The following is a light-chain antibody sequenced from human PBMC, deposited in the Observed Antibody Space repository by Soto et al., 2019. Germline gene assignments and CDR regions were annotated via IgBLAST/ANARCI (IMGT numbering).Light chain of an antibody. Sequence: VWTQSPGTLSLSPGERYTLSCMAIQSVGSSYLAWYQQKPVQAPRVLIYGTSSGATGIPDRFSGSGSGTDLTLTISRLEPEDFAVYYCQQRSNWHPFTFGQGTRLEIK. CDR2: GTS. CDR1: QSVGSSY. J-gene: IGKJ5*01. CDR3: QQRSNWHPFT. V-gene: IGKV3D-20*02.